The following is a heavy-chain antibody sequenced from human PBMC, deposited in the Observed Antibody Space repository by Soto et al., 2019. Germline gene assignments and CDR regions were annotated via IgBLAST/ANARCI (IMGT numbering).Heavy chain of an antibody. CDR1: GYSFTNYW. Sequence: GESLKISCQGSGYSFTNYWISWVRQMPGKGLEWMGRIDPSDSYTNYSPSFRGHVTFSADKSITTAYLQWSSLKASDTAMYYCARRSESSTSSLYYYGLDVWGQGTTVTVSS. D-gene: IGHD6-6*01. CDR2: IDPSDSYT. V-gene: IGHV5-10-1*01. J-gene: IGHJ6*02. CDR3: ARRSESSTSSLYYYGLDV.